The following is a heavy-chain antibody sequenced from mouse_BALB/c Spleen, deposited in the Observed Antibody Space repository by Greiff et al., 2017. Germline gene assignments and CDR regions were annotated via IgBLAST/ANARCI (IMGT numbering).Heavy chain of an antibody. D-gene: IGHD2-1*01. V-gene: IGHV5-6*01. CDR1: GFTFSSYG. Sequence: DVHLVESGGDLVKPGGSLKLSCAASGFTFSSYGMSWVRQTPDKRLEWVATISSGGSYTYYPDSVKGRFTISRDNAKNTLYLQMSSLKSEDTAMYYCARHYGNYGDYAMDYWGQGTSVTVSS. CDR3: ARHYGNYGDYAMDY. CDR2: ISSGGSYT. J-gene: IGHJ4*01.